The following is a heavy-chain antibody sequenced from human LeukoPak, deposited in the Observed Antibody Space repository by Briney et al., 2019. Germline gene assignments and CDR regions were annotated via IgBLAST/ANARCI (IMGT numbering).Heavy chain of an antibody. Sequence: GASVKVSCKGSGYTFTGYYMHWVRQAPGQGLEWIGWINPNSGGTNYAQKFQGRITMTRDTSISTAYMELSRLRSDDTAVYYCATVLTTRYGMDVWGQGTTVTVSS. D-gene: IGHD3-9*01. CDR3: ATVLTTRYGMDV. V-gene: IGHV1-2*02. CDR1: GYTFTGYY. J-gene: IGHJ6*02. CDR2: INPNSGGT.